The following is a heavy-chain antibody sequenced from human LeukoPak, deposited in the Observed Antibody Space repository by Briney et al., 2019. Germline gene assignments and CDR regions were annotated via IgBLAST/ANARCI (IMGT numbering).Heavy chain of an antibody. D-gene: IGHD5-18*01. CDR2: IYYSGST. Sequence: SETLSLTCTVSGGSISSYYWSWIRQPPGKGLEWIGYIYYSGSTNYNPSLKSRVTISVDTSKNQFSLKLSSVTAADTAVYYCARGGSGYSYQFGYWGQGTLVTVSS. CDR3: ARGGSGYSYQFGY. V-gene: IGHV4-59*01. J-gene: IGHJ4*02. CDR1: GGSISSYY.